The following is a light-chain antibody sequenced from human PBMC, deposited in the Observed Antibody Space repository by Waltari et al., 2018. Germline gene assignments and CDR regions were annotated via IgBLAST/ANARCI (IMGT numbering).Light chain of an antibody. Sequence: SLELTQPPSVSVSPGQTATIRCSGEILGSKYACWYQQEPGQSPVLIIYQNTQRPSGIPERMSGSKLGNTATLTITGAQGMDEADYYCQAWDSTTGVFAGGTKLTVL. CDR2: QNT. CDR1: ILGSKY. J-gene: IGLJ3*02. V-gene: IGLV3-1*01. CDR3: QAWDSTTGV.